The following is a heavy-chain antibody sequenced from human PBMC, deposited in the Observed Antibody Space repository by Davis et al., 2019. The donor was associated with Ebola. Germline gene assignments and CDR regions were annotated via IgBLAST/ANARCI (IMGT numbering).Heavy chain of an antibody. CDR1: GFTFNNHW. CDR2: IKSKSAGETT. V-gene: IGHV3-15*01. Sequence: GESLKISCAASGFTFNNHWMHWVRQAPGKGLEWVGRIKSKSAGETTEYAAPVKGRFTISRDDLKNTLFLQMNSLKTEDTALYYCATDRCVGSSCFDNWGQGTLVTVSS. CDR3: ATDRCVGSSCFDN. D-gene: IGHD2-2*01. J-gene: IGHJ4*02.